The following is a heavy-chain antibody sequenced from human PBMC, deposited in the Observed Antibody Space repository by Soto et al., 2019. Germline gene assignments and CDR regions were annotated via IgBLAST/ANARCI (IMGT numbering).Heavy chain of an antibody. V-gene: IGHV4-39*01. CDR2: IYYSGST. Sequence: SSESLELGCRASRGSMYSSSYFGGWVSKPPGKGLEWIGSIYYSGSTYYNPSLRSRVTISVDTSKNQFSLKLSSVTAADTAVFYCARHYSSGSRNWFDPWGQGTLVTV. D-gene: IGHD6-19*01. CDR1: RGSMYSSSYF. J-gene: IGHJ5*02. CDR3: ARHYSSGSRNWFDP.